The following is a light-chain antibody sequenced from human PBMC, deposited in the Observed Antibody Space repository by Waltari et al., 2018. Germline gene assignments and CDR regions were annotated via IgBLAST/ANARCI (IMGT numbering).Light chain of an antibody. CDR2: KDT. V-gene: IGLV3-25*03. Sequence: SYELTQPPSVSVSPGQTARITCSGDALPRQYSFWYQQRSGQAPGLVIYKDTERPSGIPERFSGSSSGTRVTLTISGVQAQDEADYYCQSTDNSGTYVVFGGGTKLTVL. J-gene: IGLJ2*01. CDR1: ALPRQY. CDR3: QSTDNSGTYVV.